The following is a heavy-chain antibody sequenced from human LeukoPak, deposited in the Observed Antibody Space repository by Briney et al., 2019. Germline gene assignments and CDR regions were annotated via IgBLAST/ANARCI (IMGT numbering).Heavy chain of an antibody. CDR3: ARAVHSCAATLYYFDY. Sequence: PSETLSLTCTVSGGSISSYYWSWIRHPAGKGLEWIGRIYTSGSTNYNPSLKSRVTMSADTSKNQFSLKLSSVTAADTAVYYCARAVHSCAATLYYFDYWGQGTLVTVSS. D-gene: IGHD6-25*01. CDR2: IYTSGST. V-gene: IGHV4-4*07. J-gene: IGHJ4*02. CDR1: GGSISSYY.